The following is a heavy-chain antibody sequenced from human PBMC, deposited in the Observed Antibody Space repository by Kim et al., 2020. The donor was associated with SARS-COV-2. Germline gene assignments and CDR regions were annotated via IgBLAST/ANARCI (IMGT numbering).Heavy chain of an antibody. V-gene: IGHV3-21*01. CDR2: ISSSCSYI. D-gene: IGHD2-15*01. J-gene: IGHJ4*02. Sequence: GGSLRLSCAASGFTFSSYSMHWVRQAPGKGLEWVSSISSSCSYIYYADSVKGRFTISRDNAKNSLYLQMISLRAEDTAVYYCASEGLRDRDRGGGYWHQGTVAGVSS. CDR3: ASEGLRDRDRGGGY. CDR1: GFTFSSYS.